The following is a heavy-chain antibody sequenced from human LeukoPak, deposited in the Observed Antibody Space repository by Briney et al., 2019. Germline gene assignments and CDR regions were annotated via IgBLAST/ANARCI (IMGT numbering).Heavy chain of an antibody. J-gene: IGHJ4*02. CDR3: ARPLSSSSEGFDY. CDR1: GGSISSSSYY. V-gene: IGHV4-39*01. CDR2: IYYSGST. Sequence: PSETLSLTCTVSGGSISSSSYYWGWIRQPPGKGLEWIGSIYYSGSTYYNPSLKSRVTISVDTSKNQFSLKLSSVTAADTAVYYCARPLSSSSEGFDYWGQGTLVTVSS. D-gene: IGHD6-13*01.